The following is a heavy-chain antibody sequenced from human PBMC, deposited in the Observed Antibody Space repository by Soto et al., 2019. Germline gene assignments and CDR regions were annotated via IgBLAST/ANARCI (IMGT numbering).Heavy chain of an antibody. V-gene: IGHV1-18*04. D-gene: IGHD3-22*01. CDR3: ARDLLAFGDSSGPWDY. CDR1: GYTFTSYG. Sequence: QVQLVQSGAEVKKPGASVKVSCKASGYTFTSYGISWVRQAPGQGLEWMGWISAYNGNTNYAQKLQGRVTMTTDTSTSTAYSELRSLRSDDTAVYYCARDLLAFGDSSGPWDYWGQGTLVTVSS. CDR2: ISAYNGNT. J-gene: IGHJ4*02.